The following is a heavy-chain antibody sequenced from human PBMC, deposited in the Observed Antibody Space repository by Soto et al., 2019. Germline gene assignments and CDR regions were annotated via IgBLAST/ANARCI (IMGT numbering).Heavy chain of an antibody. CDR3: ARTTGGVGNGFDL. Sequence: LRLSCAASRFTFSHYAMHWVRQAPGKGLEWVAVISSDGIHKYYADSVKGRFTISRDNSKNTVYVQMNSLRGEDTAVYHCARTTGGVGNGFDLWGQGTMVTVSS. CDR1: RFTFSHYA. D-gene: IGHD7-27*01. CDR2: ISSDGIHK. J-gene: IGHJ3*01. V-gene: IGHV3-30-3*01.